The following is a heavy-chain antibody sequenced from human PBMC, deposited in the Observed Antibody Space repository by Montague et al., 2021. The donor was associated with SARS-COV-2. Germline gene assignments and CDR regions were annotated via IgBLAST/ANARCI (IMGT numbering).Heavy chain of an antibody. J-gene: IGHJ6*02. V-gene: IGHV4-34*01. D-gene: IGHD3-10*01. CDR2: INHSGST. Sequence: SETLSLTCAVYGGSFSGYYWSWIRQPPGKGLEWFGEINHSGSTNYNPSLKSRVTISVDTSKNQFSLVLSSVTAADTAVYYCARVRYYGSGASLGMDVWGQGTTVTVSS. CDR3: ARVRYYGSGASLGMDV. CDR1: GGSFSGYY.